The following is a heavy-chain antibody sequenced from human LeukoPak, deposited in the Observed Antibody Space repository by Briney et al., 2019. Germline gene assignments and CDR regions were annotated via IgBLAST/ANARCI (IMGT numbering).Heavy chain of an antibody. CDR2: ISGSGGST. CDR3: AKVTLIAAAGYFDY. Sequence: GGSLRLSCAASGFTFSSYAMSWVRQAPGKGLEWVSAISGSGGSTYYADSVKGRFTISRDNSKNTLYLQMNSPRAENTAVYYCAKVTLIAAAGYFDYWGQGTLVTVSS. D-gene: IGHD6-13*01. CDR1: GFTFSSYA. V-gene: IGHV3-23*01. J-gene: IGHJ4*02.